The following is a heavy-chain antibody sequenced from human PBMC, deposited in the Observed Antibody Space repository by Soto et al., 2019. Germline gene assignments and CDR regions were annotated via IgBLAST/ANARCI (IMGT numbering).Heavy chain of an antibody. CDR3: ARISHGSGSYLED. D-gene: IGHD3-10*01. CDR1: GGSFSGYY. CDR2: INHSGST. J-gene: IGHJ4*02. Sequence: QVQLQQWGAGLLKPSETLSLTCAVYGGSFSGYYWSWIRQPPGKGLEWIGEINHSGSTNYNPSLKSRVTISVDTSKNQFSLQLSSVTAADTAVYYCARISHGSGSYLEDWGQGTLVTVSS. V-gene: IGHV4-34*01.